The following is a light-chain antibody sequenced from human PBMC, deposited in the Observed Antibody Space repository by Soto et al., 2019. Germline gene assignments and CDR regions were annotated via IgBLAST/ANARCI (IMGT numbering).Light chain of an antibody. CDR1: QSVSSN. CDR3: HQRSSWPPT. V-gene: IGKV3-11*01. J-gene: IGKJ4*01. CDR2: DAS. Sequence: ENVLTQSPATLSLSPGERATLSCRASQSVSSNLAWYQQKPVQAPRLLIYDASNRATGIPARFSGSGSGTDFTLTISSLQPEDFALYYCHQRSSWPPTFGGGTKVDIK.